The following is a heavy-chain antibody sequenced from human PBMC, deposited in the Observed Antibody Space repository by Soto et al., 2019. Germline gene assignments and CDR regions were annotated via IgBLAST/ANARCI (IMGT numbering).Heavy chain of an antibody. D-gene: IGHD6-19*01. CDR3: ARDGSGWYDDCFDP. Sequence: ASVEVACKASVYTFTSYGSSCVRQAAGQGLEWRGWISAYNGNTNYAQKLQGRVTLTTDTSTSTAYMELRSLRSDDTAVYYCARDGSGWYDDCFDPWGQGTLVTVSS. V-gene: IGHV1-18*01. CDR2: ISAYNGNT. CDR1: VYTFTSYG. J-gene: IGHJ5*02.